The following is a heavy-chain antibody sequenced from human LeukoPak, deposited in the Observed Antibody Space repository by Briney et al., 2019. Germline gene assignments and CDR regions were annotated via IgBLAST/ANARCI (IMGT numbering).Heavy chain of an antibody. Sequence: ASVKVSCKASGYTFTSYGISWVRQAPGQGLEWMGWISAYNGNTNYAQKLQGRVTMTTDTSTSTAYMELRSLRSDDTAVYYCARVIHYGDYDSWSDPWGQGTLVTVSS. CDR2: ISAYNGNT. CDR3: ARVIHYGDYDSWSDP. J-gene: IGHJ5*02. V-gene: IGHV1-18*01. D-gene: IGHD4-17*01. CDR1: GYTFTSYG.